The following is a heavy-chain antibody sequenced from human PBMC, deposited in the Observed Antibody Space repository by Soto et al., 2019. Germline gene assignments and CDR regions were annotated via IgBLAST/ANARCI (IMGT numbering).Heavy chain of an antibody. Sequence: ASVKVSCKASGYTFTGYYMHWVRQAPGQGLEWMGWINPNSGGTNYAQKFQGWVTMTRDTSISTAYMELSRLRSDDTAVYYCARGAMYYDFWSGYYPYYYYMDVWGKGTTVTVS. CDR3: ARGAMYYDFWSGYYPYYYYMDV. CDR1: GYTFTGYY. J-gene: IGHJ6*03. V-gene: IGHV1-2*04. D-gene: IGHD3-3*01. CDR2: INPNSGGT.